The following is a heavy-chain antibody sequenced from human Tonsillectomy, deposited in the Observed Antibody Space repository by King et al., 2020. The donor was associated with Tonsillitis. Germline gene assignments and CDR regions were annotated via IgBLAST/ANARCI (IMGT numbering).Heavy chain of an antibody. CDR3: ATGLTIIAVAGRTRIFDY. V-gene: IGHV1-24*01. Sequence: VQLVQSGAEVKKPGASVKVSCKVSGYTLIELSMHWVRQAPGKGLEWMGGFDPEDGETIYAQRFQGRVTMTEDTSTDTAYMDLSSLRSEDTSVYYCATGLTIIAVAGRTRIFDYWGQGTLVTVSS. CDR2: FDPEDGET. J-gene: IGHJ4*02. D-gene: IGHD6-19*01. CDR1: GYTLIELS.